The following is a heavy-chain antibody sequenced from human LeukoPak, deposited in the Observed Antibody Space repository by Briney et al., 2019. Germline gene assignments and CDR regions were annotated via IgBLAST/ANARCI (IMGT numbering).Heavy chain of an antibody. CDR3: ARGLYSSGWYEGSFDY. Sequence: GGSLRLSCAASGFTFSCYWMSWVRQAPGKGLEWVANIKQDGSEKYYVDSVKGRFTISRDNAKNSLYLQMNSLRAEDTAVYYCARGLYSSGWYEGSFDYWGQGTLVTVSS. D-gene: IGHD6-19*01. CDR2: IKQDGSEK. J-gene: IGHJ4*02. V-gene: IGHV3-7*01. CDR1: GFTFSCYW.